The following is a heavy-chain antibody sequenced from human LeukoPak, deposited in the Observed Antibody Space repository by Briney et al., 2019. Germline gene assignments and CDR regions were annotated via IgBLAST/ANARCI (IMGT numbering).Heavy chain of an antibody. CDR3: TRDQIYCSGGYCYFDY. V-gene: IGHV3-74*01. J-gene: IGHJ4*02. CDR1: GFTFRSYW. D-gene: IGHD2-15*01. CDR2: IKSDGSST. Sequence: GGSLRLSCAASGFTFRSYWMHWVRQAPGKGLVWVSRIKSDGSSTSYADSVRGRFTISRDNAKNTLYLQMNSLRAEDTAVYYCTRDQIYCSGGYCYFDYWGQGTLVTVSS.